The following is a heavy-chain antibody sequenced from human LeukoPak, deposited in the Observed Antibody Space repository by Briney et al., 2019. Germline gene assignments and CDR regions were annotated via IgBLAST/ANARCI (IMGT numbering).Heavy chain of an antibody. J-gene: IGHJ2*01. CDR1: GGSISSGGYS. Sequence: SQTLSLTCTVSGGSISSGGYSWSWIRQHPGKGLEWIGYIYYSGSTYYNPSLKSRVTISVDTSKNQFSLKLSSVTAADTAVYYCARELRRYFDLWGRGTLVTVSS. V-gene: IGHV4-31*03. CDR2: IYYSGST. CDR3: ARELRRYFDL.